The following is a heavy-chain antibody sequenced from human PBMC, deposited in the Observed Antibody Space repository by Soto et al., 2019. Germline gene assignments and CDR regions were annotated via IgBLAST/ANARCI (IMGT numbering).Heavy chain of an antibody. V-gene: IGHV3-21*01. CDR1: GFTFSSYS. CDR2: ISSSSSYI. D-gene: IGHD2-8*01. CDR3: ARDGDIVLMVYASKWFDP. Sequence: PGGSLRLSCAASGFTFSSYSMNWVRQAPGKGLEWVSSISSSSSYIYYADSVKGRFTISRDNAKNSLYLQMNSLRAENTAVYYCARDGDIVLMVYASKWFDPWGQGTLVTVSS. J-gene: IGHJ5*02.